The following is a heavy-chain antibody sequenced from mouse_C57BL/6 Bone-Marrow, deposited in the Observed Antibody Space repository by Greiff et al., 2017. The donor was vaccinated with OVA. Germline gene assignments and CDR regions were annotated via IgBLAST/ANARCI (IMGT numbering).Heavy chain of an antibody. CDR1: GYTFTSYW. CDR2: INPSSGYT. Sequence: QVQLQQSGAELAKPGTSVKLSCKASGYTFTSYWMDWVKQRPGQGLEWIGDINPSSGYTKYNQKFKDKATLTADKSSSTAYMQLSSLTYEDSAVYYGARGYYDMDYWGQGTAVTVSS. J-gene: IGHJ4*01. CDR3: ARGYYDMDY. V-gene: IGHV1-7*01.